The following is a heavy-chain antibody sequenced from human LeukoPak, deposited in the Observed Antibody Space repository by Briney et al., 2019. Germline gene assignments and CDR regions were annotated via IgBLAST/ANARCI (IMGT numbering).Heavy chain of an antibody. CDR2: IYYTGST. CDR3: AASYFYDGIRYFDY. D-gene: IGHD3-22*01. J-gene: IGHJ4*02. Sequence: KPSETLSLTCGVPGGSITSYYWSWIRQPPGKGLEWIGYIYYTGSTKSNPSLKSRVTISLDMSERQFSLKLSSVTAADTAIYYCAASYFYDGIRYFDYWGLGTLVTVSS. V-gene: IGHV4-59*08. CDR1: GGSITSYY.